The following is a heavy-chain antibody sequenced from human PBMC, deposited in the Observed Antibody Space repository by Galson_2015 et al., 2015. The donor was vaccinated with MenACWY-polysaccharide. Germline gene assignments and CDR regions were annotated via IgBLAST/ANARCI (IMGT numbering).Heavy chain of an antibody. D-gene: IGHD3-22*01. CDR2: MNPNSGNT. Sequence: SVKVSCKASGYSFSSYDINWVRQTTGQGLEWMGWMNPNSGNTGYAQKFQGRVTMTRNTSISIAYMELSSLRSEDTAVYYCARGGKYYYDISGYLNWFDPWGQGTLVLVSS. CDR1: GYSFSSYD. J-gene: IGHJ5*02. CDR3: ARGGKYYYDISGYLNWFDP. V-gene: IGHV1-8*01.